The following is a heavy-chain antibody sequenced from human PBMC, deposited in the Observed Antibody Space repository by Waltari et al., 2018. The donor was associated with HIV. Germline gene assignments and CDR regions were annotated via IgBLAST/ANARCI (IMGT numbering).Heavy chain of an antibody. CDR2: SYNSGST. D-gene: IGHD4-17*01. J-gene: IGHJ5*02. CDR1: GGSISSYNW. V-gene: IGHV4-4*02. Sequence: QVQLQESGTGLVQSSETLSLTCVVSGGSISSYNWWRWVRQPTGRGVGMIGESYNSGSTNYNSSLKSRATISMDKARNQVYLELTSVTAADTAVYYCARVVSGDYASSCFDPWGQGILVTVS. CDR3: ARVVSGDYASSCFDP.